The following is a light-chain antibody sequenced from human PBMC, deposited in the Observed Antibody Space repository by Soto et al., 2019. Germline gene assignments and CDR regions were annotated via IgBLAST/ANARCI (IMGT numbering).Light chain of an antibody. Sequence: DIQMTQSPSTLSASVGDRVTITCRASQSISSWLAWYQQKPGNAPKVLIYKASNLETGVPSRFSGSRSETEFTLTISSLQPDDFATYYCQQYNGYPYTFGQGTKLEIK. CDR1: QSISSW. CDR2: KAS. CDR3: QQYNGYPYT. J-gene: IGKJ2*01. V-gene: IGKV1-5*03.